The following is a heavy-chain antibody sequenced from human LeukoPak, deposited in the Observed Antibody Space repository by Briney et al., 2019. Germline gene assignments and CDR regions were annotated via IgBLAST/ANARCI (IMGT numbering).Heavy chain of an antibody. V-gene: IGHV4-34*01. J-gene: IGHJ4*02. CDR1: GGSFSGYY. CDR3: ARAGYGHGYYFDY. CDR2: INHSGST. D-gene: IGHD5-12*01. Sequence: SETLSLTCAVYGGSFSGYYWSWIRQPPGKGLEWIGEINHSGSTNYNPSLKSRVTISVDTSKNQFSLKLSSVTAADTAVYYCARAGYGHGYYFDYWGQGTLSPSPQ.